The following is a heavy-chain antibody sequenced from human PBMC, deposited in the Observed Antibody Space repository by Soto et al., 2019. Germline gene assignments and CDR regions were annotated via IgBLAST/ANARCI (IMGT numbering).Heavy chain of an antibody. D-gene: IGHD6-19*01. CDR1: EFTFTKAW. V-gene: IGHV3-15*01. CDR2: IKSKLDEETT. CDR3: TAYRRAEAPKGFAP. Sequence: GGSLRLSCAASEFTFTKAWMSWVRQAPGKGLEWIARIKSKLDEETTYYAAAVKGRFTISRDDSKNTLYLQMNSLKIEDTAVYYCTAYRRAEAPKGFAPWGQGTLVTV. J-gene: IGHJ5*02.